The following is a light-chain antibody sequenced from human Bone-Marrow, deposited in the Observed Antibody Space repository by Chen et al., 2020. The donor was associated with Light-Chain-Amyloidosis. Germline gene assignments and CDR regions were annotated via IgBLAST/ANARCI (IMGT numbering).Light chain of an antibody. Sequence: QSALTQPASVSGSPGQSITISCTGTSSDVGGDNHVSWYQQHPDKAPKLMIYEVTNRPSWVPDRFSISNTDNTASPTIYGLQTEDEADYFCSIYTITNTLFFGSGTRVTVL. CDR3: SIYTITNTLF. CDR2: EVT. J-gene: IGLJ1*01. V-gene: IGLV2-14*01. CDR1: SSDVGGDNH.